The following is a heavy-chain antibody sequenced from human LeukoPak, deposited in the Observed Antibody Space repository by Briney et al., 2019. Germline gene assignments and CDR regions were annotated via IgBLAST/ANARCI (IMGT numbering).Heavy chain of an antibody. CDR2: IYYSGST. V-gene: IGHV4-59*08. J-gene: IGHJ5*02. Sequence: SETLSLTCTVSGGSISSYYWSWIRQPPGKGLEWIGYIYYSGSTNYNPSLKSRVTISVDTSKNQFSLKLSSVTAADTAVYYCAGSPPRLDKGWFDPWGQGTLVTVSS. D-gene: IGHD1-1*01. CDR3: AGSPPRLDKGWFDP. CDR1: GGSISSYY.